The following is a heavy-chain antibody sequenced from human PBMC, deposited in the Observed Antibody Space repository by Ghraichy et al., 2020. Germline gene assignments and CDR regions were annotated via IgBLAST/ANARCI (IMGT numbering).Heavy chain of an antibody. D-gene: IGHD3-10*01. Sequence: SETLSLTCAVYGGSFSGYYWSWIRQPPGKGLEWIGEINHSGSTNYNPSLKSRVTISVDTSKNQFSLKLSSVTAADTAVYYCARGGLLWFGERIFDYWGQGTLVTVSS. J-gene: IGHJ4*02. V-gene: IGHV4-34*01. CDR1: GGSFSGYY. CDR2: INHSGST. CDR3: ARGGLLWFGERIFDY.